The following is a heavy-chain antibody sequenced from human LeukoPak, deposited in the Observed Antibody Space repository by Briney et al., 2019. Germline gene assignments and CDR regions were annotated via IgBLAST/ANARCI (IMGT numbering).Heavy chain of an antibody. CDR3: AREPLSTDNYYYYMDV. CDR2: MNPNSGST. CDR1: AYTFTSYD. Sequence: ASVKVSCKASAYTFTSYDINWVRQATGQGLEWMGWMNPNSGSTGYAQKFQGGVTITRNTSISTAYMELSSLRSEDTAVYYCAREPLSTDNYYYYMDVWGKGTTVTVSS. D-gene: IGHD4-17*01. V-gene: IGHV1-8*03. J-gene: IGHJ6*03.